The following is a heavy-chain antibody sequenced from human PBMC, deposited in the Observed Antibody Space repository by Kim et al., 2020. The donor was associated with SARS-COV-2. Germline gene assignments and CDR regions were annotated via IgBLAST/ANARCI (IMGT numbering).Heavy chain of an antibody. Sequence: YADSVKGRFTISRDNAKNSLYLQMNSLRAEDTAVYYCARVIAVAHYGMDVWGQGTTVTVSS. J-gene: IGHJ6*02. D-gene: IGHD6-19*01. CDR3: ARVIAVAHYGMDV. V-gene: IGHV3-48*03.